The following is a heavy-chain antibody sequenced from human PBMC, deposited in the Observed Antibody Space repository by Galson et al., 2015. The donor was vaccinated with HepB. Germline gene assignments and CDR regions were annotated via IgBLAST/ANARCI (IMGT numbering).Heavy chain of an antibody. D-gene: IGHD2-21*02. Sequence: SLRLSCAASGFTFSSYGMHWVRQAPGKGLEWVAVIWYDGSNKYYADSVKGRFTISRDNSKNTLYLQMNSLRAEDTAVYYCARDFSRYCGGDCSADYWGQGTLVTVSS. V-gene: IGHV3-33*08. CDR3: ARDFSRYCGGDCSADY. CDR1: GFTFSSYG. CDR2: IWYDGSNK. J-gene: IGHJ4*02.